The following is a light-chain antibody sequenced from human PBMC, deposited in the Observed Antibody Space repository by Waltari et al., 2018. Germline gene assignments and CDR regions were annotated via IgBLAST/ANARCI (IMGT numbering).Light chain of an antibody. CDR3: QQRSNWPRT. Sequence: EIVLTQSPATLSLSPGDRATLSCRASQSIRSYLAWYQQKPGQAPRLLIYDASNRAPGIPARFSGSGSGTDFTLTISSLEPEDFAVYYCQQRSNWPRTFGQGTKVEIK. CDR1: QSIRSY. CDR2: DAS. V-gene: IGKV3-11*01. J-gene: IGKJ1*01.